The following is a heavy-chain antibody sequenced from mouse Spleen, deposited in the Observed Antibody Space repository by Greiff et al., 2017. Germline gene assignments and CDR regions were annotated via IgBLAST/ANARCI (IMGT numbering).Heavy chain of an antibody. CDR1: GFSLTSYG. V-gene: IGHV2-2*01. D-gene: IGHD2-3*01. CDR3: ARTIYDGYGTWFAY. J-gene: IGHJ3*01. CDR2: IWSGGST. Sequence: VQLQESGPGLVQPSQSLSITCTVSGFSLTSYGVHWVRQSPGKGLEWLGVIWSGGSTDYNAAFISRLSISKDNSKSQVFFKMNSLQADDTAIYYCARTIYDGYGTWFAYWGQGTLVTVSA.